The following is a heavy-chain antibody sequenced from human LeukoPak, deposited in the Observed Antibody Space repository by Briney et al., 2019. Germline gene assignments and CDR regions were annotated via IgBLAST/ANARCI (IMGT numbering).Heavy chain of an antibody. Sequence: PSETLSLTCTVSGGSISSSSYYWGWIRQPPGKGLEWIGSINYSGNTYYSPSLRSRVTISVDTSKNQFSLKLTSVTAADTAIYYCAKDRSYDFSYYFDYWGQGTLVIVSS. CDR2: INYSGNT. V-gene: IGHV4-39*07. CDR3: AKDRSYDFSYYFDY. CDR1: GGSISSSSYY. D-gene: IGHD3-3*01. J-gene: IGHJ4*02.